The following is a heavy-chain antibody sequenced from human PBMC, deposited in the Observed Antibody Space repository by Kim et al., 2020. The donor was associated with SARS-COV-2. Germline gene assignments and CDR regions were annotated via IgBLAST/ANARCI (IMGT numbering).Heavy chain of an antibody. D-gene: IGHD6-13*01. CDR3: ATNLAAAGVV. Sequence: DKADYVESGKGRLTISRDTSKSTLYLQMSSLRVEDTAVYYCATNLAAAGVVWGQGTLVTVSS. J-gene: IGHJ4*02. V-gene: IGHV3-66*01. CDR2: DKA.